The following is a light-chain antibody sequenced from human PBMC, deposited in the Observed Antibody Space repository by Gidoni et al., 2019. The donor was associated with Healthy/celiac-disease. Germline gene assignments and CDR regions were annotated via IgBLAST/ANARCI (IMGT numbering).Light chain of an antibody. Sequence: EIVLTQSPATLSLSPGERATLSCRASQSLSSYLAWYQQKPGQAPRLLIYDASNRATGIPARFSGSGSGTDFTLTISSLEPEDFAVYYCQQRSNWLPLTFGGGTKVEIK. CDR2: DAS. CDR1: QSLSSY. V-gene: IGKV3-11*01. J-gene: IGKJ4*01. CDR3: QQRSNWLPLT.